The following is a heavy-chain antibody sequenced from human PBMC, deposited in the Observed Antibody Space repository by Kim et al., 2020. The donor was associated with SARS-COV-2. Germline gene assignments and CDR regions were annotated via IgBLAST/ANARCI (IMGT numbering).Heavy chain of an antibody. D-gene: IGHD2-8*01. J-gene: IGHJ6*02. CDR2: IKQDGSEK. Sequence: GGSLRLSCAASGFTFSSYWMSWVRQAPGKGLEWVANIKQDGSEKYYVDSVKGRFTISRDNAKNSLYLQMNSLRAEDTAVYYCARDSFRPYCTNGVCYPSYYYGMDVWGQGTTVTVSS. V-gene: IGHV3-7*01. CDR1: GFTFSSYW. CDR3: ARDSFRPYCTNGVCYPSYYYGMDV.